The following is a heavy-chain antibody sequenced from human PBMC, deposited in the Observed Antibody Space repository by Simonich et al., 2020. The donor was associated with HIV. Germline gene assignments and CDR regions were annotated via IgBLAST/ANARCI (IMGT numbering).Heavy chain of an antibody. J-gene: IGHJ3*02. CDR3: ARGPHITGNTYDAFDI. D-gene: IGHD1-7*01. CDR2: INPNSGGT. CDR1: GYTFTGQY. Sequence: QVQLVQSGAEVKKPGASVKVSCKASGYTFTGQYMHWVRQAPGQGVEWMGWINPNSGGTNYAQKFQGRVTVTRDTSISTAYMELSRLRSDDTAVYYCARGPHITGNTYDAFDIWGQGTMVTVSS. V-gene: IGHV1-2*02.